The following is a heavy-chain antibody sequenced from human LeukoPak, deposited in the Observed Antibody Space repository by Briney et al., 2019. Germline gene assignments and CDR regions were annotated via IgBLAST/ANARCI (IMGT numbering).Heavy chain of an antibody. J-gene: IGHJ5*01. V-gene: IGHV1-2*02. CDR3: ASEAFCAGVTCHLQRVAS. Sequence: ASVKVSCKASGYTFTAYYMHWVRQAPGQGLEWMGWIDTNTGDTKYAQKFQGRVTITRDTSTGTAYMELRSLISGDTAVYYCASEAFCAGVTCHLQRVASWGPGTLLTVFS. CDR2: IDTNTGDT. CDR1: GYTFTAYY. D-gene: IGHD2-21*01.